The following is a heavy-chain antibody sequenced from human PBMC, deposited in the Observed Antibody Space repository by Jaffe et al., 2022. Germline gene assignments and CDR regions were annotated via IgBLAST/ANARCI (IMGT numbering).Heavy chain of an antibody. J-gene: IGHJ4*02. Sequence: EVQLVESGGGLVKPGGSLRLSCAASGFTFSSYSMNWVRQAPGKGPEWVSSISDSSTYIYYAESVKGRFTISRDNAKKTLYLQMNSLRAEDTAVYYCARGGCTSTICHLFDYWGQGTLVTVSS. D-gene: IGHD2-2*01. CDR1: GFTFSSYS. V-gene: IGHV3-21*01. CDR2: ISDSSTYI. CDR3: ARGGCTSTICHLFDY.